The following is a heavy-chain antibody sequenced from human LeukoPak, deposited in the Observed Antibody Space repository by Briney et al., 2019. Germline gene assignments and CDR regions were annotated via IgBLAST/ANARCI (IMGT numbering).Heavy chain of an antibody. Sequence: GGSLRLSCAASEFTFRSYAMSWVRQAPGKGLEWVSGINGGGDSTYYVDSVKGRFTISRDNSENTLYLQMNSLRAEDTAVYYCARDQSVTNYYYGMDVWGQGTTVTVSS. CDR2: INGGGDST. V-gene: IGHV3-23*01. D-gene: IGHD4-17*01. CDR3: ARDQSVTNYYYGMDV. CDR1: EFTFRSYA. J-gene: IGHJ6*02.